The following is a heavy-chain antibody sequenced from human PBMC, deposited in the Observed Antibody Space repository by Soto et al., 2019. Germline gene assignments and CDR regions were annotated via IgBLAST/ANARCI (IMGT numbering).Heavy chain of an antibody. CDR1: GGTFSSYA. CDR2: IIPIFGTA. D-gene: IGHD1-7*01. Sequence: SVKGSCKASGGTFSSYAISWVRQAPGQGLEWMGGIIPIFGTANYAQKFQGRVTITADESTSTAYMELSSPRSEDTAVYYCAGPPELTRIYYYYGLDVWGQGTTVSVSS. J-gene: IGHJ6*02. V-gene: IGHV1-69*13. CDR3: AGPPELTRIYYYYGLDV.